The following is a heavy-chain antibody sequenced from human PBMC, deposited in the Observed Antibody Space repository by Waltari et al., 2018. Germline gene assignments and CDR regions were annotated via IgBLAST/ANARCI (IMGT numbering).Heavy chain of an antibody. Sequence: QLQLQESGPGLVKPSETLALTCSVSGGPIRSGSSYWGWIRQPPGKALEWIGRMFYSGSTYYNPSLKSRVTISIDTSKNQFSLKLSSVTAADTAVYYCARHFNFGGVVYNWFDPWGQGTLVTVSS. CDR1: GGPIRSGSSY. J-gene: IGHJ5*02. V-gene: IGHV4-39*07. CDR2: MFYSGST. CDR3: ARHFNFGGVVYNWFDP. D-gene: IGHD3-16*01.